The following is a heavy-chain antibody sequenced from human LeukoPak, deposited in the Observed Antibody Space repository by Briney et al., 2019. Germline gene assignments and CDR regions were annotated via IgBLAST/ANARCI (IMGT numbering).Heavy chain of an antibody. CDR2: ISSSGSTI. V-gene: IGHV3-48*03. CDR1: GFTYSRYE. Sequence: QPGGSLSLSCAASGFTYSRYEMNWVRHAPGKGLEGVSYISSSGSTIYYADSVKGRFTISRDNAKNSLYLQMNSLRAEDTAVYYCARTYYYDSSGSDAFDIWGQGTMVTVSS. D-gene: IGHD3-22*01. J-gene: IGHJ3*02. CDR3: ARTYYYDSSGSDAFDI.